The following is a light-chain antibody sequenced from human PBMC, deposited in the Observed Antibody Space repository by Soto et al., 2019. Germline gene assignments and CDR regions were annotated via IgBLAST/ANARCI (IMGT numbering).Light chain of an antibody. CDR3: AAWDDSLNGFFV. Sequence: QSVLTQPPSASGTPGQRVTLSCSGSSSNIGTNTVNWYQQLPGTAPKLLIYNNNQRPSGVPDRISGSRSGTSASLAIGGLQSEYEADYYCAAWDDSLNGFFVFGTGTKVTVL. CDR2: NNN. V-gene: IGLV1-44*01. CDR1: SSNIGTNT. J-gene: IGLJ1*01.